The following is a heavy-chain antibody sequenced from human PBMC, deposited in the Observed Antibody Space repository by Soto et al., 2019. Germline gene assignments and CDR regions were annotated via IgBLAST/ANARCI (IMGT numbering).Heavy chain of an antibody. CDR3: ARDSKPLYYDSSGYYSNAFDY. J-gene: IGHJ4*02. D-gene: IGHD3-22*01. V-gene: IGHV3-21*01. CDR2: ISSSSSYI. Sequence: EVQLVESGGGLVKPGGSLRLSCAASGFTFSSYSMNWVRQAPGKGLVLVSSISSSSSYIYYADSVKGRFTISRDNDKNSLYLQMNRLRAEDTAVYYCARDSKPLYYDSSGYYSNAFDYGGQGTLVPVSS. CDR1: GFTFSSYS.